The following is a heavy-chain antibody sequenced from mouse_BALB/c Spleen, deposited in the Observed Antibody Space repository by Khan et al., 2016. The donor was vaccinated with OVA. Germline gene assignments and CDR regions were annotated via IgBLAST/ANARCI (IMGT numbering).Heavy chain of an antibody. V-gene: IGHV5-6*01. CDR1: GFTFSTYG. CDR3: TRLAYYDDSEGFAY. CDR2: VSTGGSYT. J-gene: IGHJ3*01. D-gene: IGHD1-1*01. Sequence: EVMLVESGGDLVKPGGSLKLSCAASGFTFSTYGMSWVRQAPDKRLEWVATVSTGGSYTSYPDRVKGRFTISRDNAKNTLYLQMSGLRSEDTAMFYCTRLAYYDDSEGFAYWGQGTLVTVSA.